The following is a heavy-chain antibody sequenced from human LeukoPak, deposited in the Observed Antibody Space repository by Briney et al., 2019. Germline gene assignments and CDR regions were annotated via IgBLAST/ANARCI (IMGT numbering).Heavy chain of an antibody. D-gene: IGHD3-22*01. CDR3: ARDGDSSGYYRFDY. CDR2: ITYRRGA. J-gene: IGHJ4*02. CDR1: GSLDIYY. Sequence: SETLSLTCAVYGSLDIYYFMFVRQPPGKGLQWLGEITYRRGADYNPSLKSRLTISIDVPQRQISLQLRSVTAADTAVYYCARDGDSSGYYRFDYWGQGTLVTVSS. V-gene: IGHV4-34*01.